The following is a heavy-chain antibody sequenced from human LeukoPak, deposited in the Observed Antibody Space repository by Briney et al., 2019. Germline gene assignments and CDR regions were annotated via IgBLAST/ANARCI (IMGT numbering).Heavy chain of an antibody. J-gene: IGHJ4*02. CDR1: GFTFSSYS. Sequence: SGGSLRLSCAASGFTFSSYSMNWVRQAPGKGLEWVSYISSLSGTIDYADSVKGRFIISRDNAKNSLYLQMNSLRAEDTAVYYCARDRDGYNEIDYWGQGTLVTVSS. CDR3: ARDRDGYNEIDY. CDR2: ISSLSGTI. V-gene: IGHV3-48*04. D-gene: IGHD5-24*01.